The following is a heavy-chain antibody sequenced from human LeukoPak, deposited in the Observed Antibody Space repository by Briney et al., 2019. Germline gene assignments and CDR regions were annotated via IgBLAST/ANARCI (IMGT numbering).Heavy chain of an antibody. V-gene: IGHV3-74*01. CDR3: VRSLTSLGSGAY. J-gene: IGHJ4*02. CDR2: VDSDGSVT. D-gene: IGHD3-10*01. CDR1: GLTFSSYW. Sequence: QPGGSLRLSCVASGLTFSSYWMHWVRQAPGKGLVWVSRVDSDGSVTTYADSVKGRFTISRDNAKNTLYLQMNSLRAEDTAVYYCVRSLTSLGSGAYWGQGTLVTVSS.